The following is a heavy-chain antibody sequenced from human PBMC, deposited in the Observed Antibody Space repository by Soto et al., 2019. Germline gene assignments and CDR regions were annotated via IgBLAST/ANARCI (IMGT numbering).Heavy chain of an antibody. J-gene: IGHJ5*02. CDR3: ARPPGHVTDWYYLHT. V-gene: IGHV1-2*02. Sequence: GASVKVSCKTSGNTLTSFYIHWVRQAPGQGLEWVGRLSPTTGGTNYAQHFQGRVTVTWDMSTFTAYMELSSLIYEDTAVYYCARPPGHVTDWYYLHTWGQGTQVTVSS. CDR1: GNTLTSFY. D-gene: IGHD2-21*02. CDR2: LSPTTGGT.